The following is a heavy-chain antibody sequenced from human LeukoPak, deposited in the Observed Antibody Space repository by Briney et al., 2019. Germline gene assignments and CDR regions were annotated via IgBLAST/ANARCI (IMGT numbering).Heavy chain of an antibody. D-gene: IGHD3-22*01. J-gene: IGHJ4*02. Sequence: GGSLRLSCAASGFTFSSYSMNWVRQAPGKGLEWVSSIISGGHYMYFADSVKGRFTISRDNAKNSLYLQMNSLRAEDTAVYYCAREQREDYYDSSGYLWAIDYWGQGTLVTVSS. V-gene: IGHV3-21*01. CDR2: IISGGHYM. CDR3: AREQREDYYDSSGYLWAIDY. CDR1: GFTFSSYS.